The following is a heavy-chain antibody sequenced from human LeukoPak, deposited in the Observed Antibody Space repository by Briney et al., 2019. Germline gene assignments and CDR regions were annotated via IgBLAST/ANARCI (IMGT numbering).Heavy chain of an antibody. V-gene: IGHV3-48*03. D-gene: IGHD3-10*02. Sequence: GGSLRLSCAASGFTFSSYQMNWVRRAPGKGLEWVSYISSSGSTIYYADSVKGRFTISRDNAKNSLYLQMNGLRAEDTAVYYCAELGITMIGGVWGKGTTVTISS. J-gene: IGHJ6*04. CDR2: ISSSGSTI. CDR3: AELGITMIGGV. CDR1: GFTFSSYQ.